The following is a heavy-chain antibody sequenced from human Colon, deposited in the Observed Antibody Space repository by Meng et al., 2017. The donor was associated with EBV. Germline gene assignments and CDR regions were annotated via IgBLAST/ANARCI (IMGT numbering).Heavy chain of an antibody. CDR2: IHYSGST. CDR3: ARYVFDSSSLYSNWFDP. Sequence: QVQLQESGPGLVKPSQTLSLTRTVSGASVSSGTYSWGWIRQLPGKGLEWIAYIHYSGSTYYSPSLKSRVTISVDTSKNQLSLKLSSMTAADTAVYYCARYVFDSSSLYSNWFDPWGQGTLVTVSS. CDR1: GASVSSGTYS. V-gene: IGHV4-31*03. D-gene: IGHD3-22*01. J-gene: IGHJ5*02.